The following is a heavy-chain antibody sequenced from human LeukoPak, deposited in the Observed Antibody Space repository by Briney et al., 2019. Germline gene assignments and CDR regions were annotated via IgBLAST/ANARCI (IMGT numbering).Heavy chain of an antibody. J-gene: IGHJ4*02. CDR3: ARLKYCSSTSCYYFDY. D-gene: IGHD2-2*01. CDR2: IYYSGST. CDR1: GGSISSGGYY. V-gene: IGHV4-31*03. Sequence: SQTLSLTCTVSGGSISSGGYYWSWIRQHPGKGLEWIGYIYYSGSTYYNPSLKSRVTISVDTSKNQFSLKLSSMTAADTAVYYCARLKYCSSTSCYYFDYWGQGTLVTVSS.